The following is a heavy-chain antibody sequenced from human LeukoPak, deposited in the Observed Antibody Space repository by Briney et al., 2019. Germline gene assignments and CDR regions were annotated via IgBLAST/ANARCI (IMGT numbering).Heavy chain of an antibody. CDR3: AKDLEVQLWSYFDY. Sequence: GGSLRLSCAASGFTFSSYAMHWVRQAPGKXXXXXXVISYDGGNXXXXXXVXXXXXISRXNSXXXLYLQMNSLRAEDTAVFYCAKDLEVQLWSYFDYWGQGTLVTVSS. V-gene: IGHV3-30-3*01. CDR2: ISYDGGNX. D-gene: IGHD5-18*01. J-gene: IGHJ4*02. CDR1: GFTFSSYA.